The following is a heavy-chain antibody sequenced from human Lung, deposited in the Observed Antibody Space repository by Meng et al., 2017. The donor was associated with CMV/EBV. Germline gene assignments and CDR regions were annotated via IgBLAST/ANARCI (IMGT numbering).Heavy chain of an antibody. J-gene: IGHJ4*02. CDR1: GGAISSSNW. V-gene: IGHV4-4*02. Sequence: VPVHGSGPGLGKPSGALSLNCPFSGGAISSSNWWSWVRQPPGKGLEWIGEIYHSGSTNYNPSLKSRVTISVDKSKNQFSLKLSSVTAADTAVYYCASFPPPGKQWLVTDYWGQGTLVTVSS. CDR2: IYHSGST. CDR3: ASFPPPGKQWLVTDY. D-gene: IGHD6-19*01.